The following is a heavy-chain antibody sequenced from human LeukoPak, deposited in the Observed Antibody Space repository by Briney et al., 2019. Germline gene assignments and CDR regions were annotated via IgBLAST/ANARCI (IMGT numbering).Heavy chain of an antibody. J-gene: IGHJ6*02. D-gene: IGHD1-26*01. CDR3: ARARGVVGANYYYYGMDV. CDR1: GFTFDDYA. Sequence: GGSLRLSCAASGFTFDDYAMHWVRQAPGKGLEWVSGISWNSGSIGYADSVKGRFTISRDNAKNSLYLQMNSLRAEDTAVYYCARARGVVGANYYYYGMDVWGQGTTVTVSS. V-gene: IGHV3-9*01. CDR2: ISWNSGSI.